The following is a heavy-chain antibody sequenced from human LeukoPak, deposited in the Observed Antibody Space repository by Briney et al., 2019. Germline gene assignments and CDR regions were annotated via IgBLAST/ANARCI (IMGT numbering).Heavy chain of an antibody. CDR1: GFTFSDYY. CDR2: ISSSGSTI. V-gene: IGHV3-11*01. D-gene: IGHD4-11*01. CDR3: ARERLPFAYYYGMDV. Sequence: GGSLRLSCAASGFTFSDYYMSWIRQAPGKWLEWVSYISSSGSTIYYADSVKGRFTISRDNAKNSLYLQMNSLRAEDTAVYYCARERLPFAYYYGMDVWGQGTTVTVSS. J-gene: IGHJ6*02.